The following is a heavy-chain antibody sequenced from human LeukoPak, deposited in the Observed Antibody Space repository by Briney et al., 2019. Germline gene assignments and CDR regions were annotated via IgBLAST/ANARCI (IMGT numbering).Heavy chain of an antibody. Sequence: SETLSLTCAVYGGSFSGYYWSWIRQPPGKGLEWIGEINHSGSTNYNPSLKSRVTISVDTSKNQFSLKLSSVTAADTAVYYCAGTTYYYGSGSRNQYYFDYWGQGTLVTVSS. CDR1: GGSFSGYY. CDR2: INHSGST. J-gene: IGHJ4*02. CDR3: AGTTYYYGSGSRNQYYFDY. D-gene: IGHD3-10*01. V-gene: IGHV4-34*01.